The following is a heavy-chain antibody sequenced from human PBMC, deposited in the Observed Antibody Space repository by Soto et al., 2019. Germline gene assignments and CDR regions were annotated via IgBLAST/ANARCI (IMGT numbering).Heavy chain of an antibody. CDR1: GCTFSRYA. CDR2: IIPIFGAA. J-gene: IGHJ4*02. CDR3: ARDLTSGSKDLAY. Sequence: SVTVSCQASGCTFSRYAISWVRQAPAQGLAWMGGIIPIFGAANYAPKPQGRVPITADESTSPAYMELSRLRPGDTAGNYCARDLTSGSKDLAYWGQGTLVTVSS. V-gene: IGHV1-69*13. D-gene: IGHD2-2*01.